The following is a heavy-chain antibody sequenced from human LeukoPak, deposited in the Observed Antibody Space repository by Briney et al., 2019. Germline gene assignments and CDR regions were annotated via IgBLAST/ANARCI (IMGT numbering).Heavy chain of an antibody. Sequence: SETLSLTRAVYGGSFSGYYWSWIRQPPGKGLEWIGEINHSGSTNYNPSLKSRVTISVDTSKNQFSLKLSSVTAADTAVYYCARRPAYYYDSSGYYDWGQGTLVTVSS. CDR1: GGSFSGYY. J-gene: IGHJ4*02. CDR3: ARRPAYYYDSSGYYD. D-gene: IGHD3-22*01. CDR2: INHSGST. V-gene: IGHV4-34*01.